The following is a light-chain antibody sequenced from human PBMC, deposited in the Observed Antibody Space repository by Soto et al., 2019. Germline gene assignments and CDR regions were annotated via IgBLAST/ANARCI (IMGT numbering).Light chain of an antibody. CDR1: QSISSW. CDR3: QQYNTYPWT. J-gene: IGKJ1*01. V-gene: IGKV1-5*03. Sequence: DIQMTQSPSTLSASVGDRVTIICRASQSISSWLAWYQQKPGKAPKLLIYKASNLESGVPSRFSGSGSGTEFTLTISSLQPDDFATYYCQQYNTYPWTFGQGTKVDIK. CDR2: KAS.